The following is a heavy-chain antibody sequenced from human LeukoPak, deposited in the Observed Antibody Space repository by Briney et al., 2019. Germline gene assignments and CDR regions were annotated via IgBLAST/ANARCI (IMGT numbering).Heavy chain of an antibody. D-gene: IGHD2-21*02. V-gene: IGHV3-33*08. CDR1: GFTFSSYG. CDR3: ARDWGSDEGIDY. J-gene: IGHJ4*02. CDR2: IWHDGRNK. Sequence: GQSLRLSCAVSGFTFSSYGIHWVRQAPGKGLEWVAVIWHDGRNKYYADSGKGRFTISRDNAKNTVLLQMNSLRAEDTAIYYCARDWGSDEGIDYWGQGTLVTVSS.